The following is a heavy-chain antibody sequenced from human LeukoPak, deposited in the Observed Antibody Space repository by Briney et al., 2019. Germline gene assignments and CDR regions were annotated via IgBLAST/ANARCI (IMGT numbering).Heavy chain of an antibody. CDR3: ARDPGDFALD. J-gene: IGHJ4*02. CDR1: GFTFSSHW. CDR2: INSDGSTT. V-gene: IGHV3-74*01. Sequence: GGSLRLSCAASGFTFSSHWMHWVRQAPGKGLVWVSRINSDGSTTTYADSVKGRFTISRDNAKNSLYLQMNSLRAEDTAVYYCARDPGDFALDWGQGTLVTVSS. D-gene: IGHD7-27*01.